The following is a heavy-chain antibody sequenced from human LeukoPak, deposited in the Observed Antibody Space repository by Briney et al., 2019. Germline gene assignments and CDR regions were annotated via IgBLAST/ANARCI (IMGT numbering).Heavy chain of an antibody. Sequence: PSETLSLTCSVSGGSISSSYWGCLRQPAGKGLEWIGRIYTSGSTKYNPSLTSRVTMSVDTSKNQFSLKLRSVTAADTAVYYCAKAVHCSGGSCYFDYWGQGTLVTVSS. CDR1: GGSISSSY. J-gene: IGHJ4*02. V-gene: IGHV4-4*07. CDR3: AKAVHCSGGSCYFDY. CDR2: IYTSGST. D-gene: IGHD2-15*01.